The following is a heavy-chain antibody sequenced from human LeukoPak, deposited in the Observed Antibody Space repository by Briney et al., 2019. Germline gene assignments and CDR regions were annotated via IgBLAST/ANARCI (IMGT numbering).Heavy chain of an antibody. D-gene: IGHD6-19*01. J-gene: IGHJ4*02. CDR2: IYYSGRT. V-gene: IGHV4-39*01. CDR1: GGSISSSIYY. Sequence: SETLSLTCTVSGGSISSSIYYWGWIRQPPGKGLEWIGSIYYSGRTNYNPSLKSRVTISVDTSKNQFSLKLSSVTAADTAVYYCARHVEQWLTPFDYWGQGTLVTVSS. CDR3: ARHVEQWLTPFDY.